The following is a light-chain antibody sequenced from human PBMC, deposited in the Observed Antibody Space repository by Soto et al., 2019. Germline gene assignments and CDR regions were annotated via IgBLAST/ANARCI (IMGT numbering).Light chain of an antibody. J-gene: IGLJ2*01. V-gene: IGLV1-47*01. CDR2: YNN. Sequence: QSVLTQPPSASGTPGQRVTISCSGSSSNIGSNYVYWYQQLPGTAPKLLIYYNNQRPSGVPDRFSGSKSGTSASLAISGLRSEDEADYYCSAWADSLRAVVFGGGTKVTVL. CDR3: SAWADSLRAVV. CDR1: SSNIGSNY.